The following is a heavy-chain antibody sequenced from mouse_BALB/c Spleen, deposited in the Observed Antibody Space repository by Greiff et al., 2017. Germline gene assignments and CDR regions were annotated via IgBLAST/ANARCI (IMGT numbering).Heavy chain of an antibody. CDR3: TSIYYGYDDGYFDY. Sequence: EVKVEESGGGLVQPGGSMKLSCVASGFTFSNYWMNWVRQSPEKGLEWVAEIRLKSNNYATHYAESVKGRFTISRDDSKSSVYLQMNNLRAEDTGIYYCTSIYYGYDDGYFDYWGQGTTLTVSS. D-gene: IGHD2-2*01. J-gene: IGHJ2*01. V-gene: IGHV6-6*02. CDR1: GFTFSNYW. CDR2: IRLKSNNYAT.